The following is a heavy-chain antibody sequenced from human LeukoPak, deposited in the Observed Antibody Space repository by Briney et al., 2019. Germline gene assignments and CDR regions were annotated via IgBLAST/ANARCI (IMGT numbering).Heavy chain of an antibody. CDR3: TRGGPVVRGVMGGWFDP. J-gene: IGHJ5*02. CDR1: GYTFSGYY. Sequence: ASVKVSCKASGYTFSGYYMHWVRQAPGQGPEWMGWMNPNSGDTSYAQKFQGRVTMTRDTSISTAYVELTRVTSDDAAVYYCTRGGPVVRGVMGGWFDPWGQGTLVTVSS. CDR2: MNPNSGDT. V-gene: IGHV1-2*02. D-gene: IGHD3-10*01.